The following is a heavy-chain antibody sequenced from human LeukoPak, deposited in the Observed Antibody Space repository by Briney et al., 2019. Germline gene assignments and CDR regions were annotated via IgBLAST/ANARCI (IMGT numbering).Heavy chain of an antibody. CDR2: IYTSGST. D-gene: IGHD2-2*02. V-gene: IGHV4-4*09. CDR3: AREALYCSGTSCYTAPSYYYMDV. CDR1: GGSISSYY. Sequence: SETLSLTCTVSGGSISSYYWSWIRQPPGKGLEWIGYIYTSGSTNYNPSLKSRVTISVDTSKNQFSLKLSSVTAADTAVYYCAREALYCSGTSCYTAPSYYYMDVWGKGTTVTVSS. J-gene: IGHJ6*03.